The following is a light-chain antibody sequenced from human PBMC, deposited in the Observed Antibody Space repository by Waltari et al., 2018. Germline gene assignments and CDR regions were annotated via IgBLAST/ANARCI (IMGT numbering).Light chain of an antibody. V-gene: IGKV2-30*02. J-gene: IGKJ4*01. CDR3: MQGTHFPLT. CDR1: QSLLHSNGNTY. CDR2: KVS. Sequence: DVVMTQSPLSMPITTGQPASMTCRYSQSLLHSNGNTYLSWLLQKPGQPPRRLIYKVSNRDSGVPDIFSGRRAGTDFPLKISRVEAEYVEVYYCMQGTHFPLTVGRGTKVEIK.